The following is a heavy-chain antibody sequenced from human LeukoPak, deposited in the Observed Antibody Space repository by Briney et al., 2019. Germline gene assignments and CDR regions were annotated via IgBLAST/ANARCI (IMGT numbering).Heavy chain of an antibody. CDR2: FTSGDNTI. Sequence: GGSLRLSCAASGLTLSNYYMNWLRQAPGKGLEWVSCFTSGDNTIYYADSVKGRFTISRDNAMNSLYLQMNSLRAEDTAVYYCARGGLYSSTYYYWGQGTLVTVSS. CDR3: ARGGLYSSTYYY. J-gene: IGHJ4*02. V-gene: IGHV3-11*01. D-gene: IGHD6-13*01. CDR1: GLTLSNYY.